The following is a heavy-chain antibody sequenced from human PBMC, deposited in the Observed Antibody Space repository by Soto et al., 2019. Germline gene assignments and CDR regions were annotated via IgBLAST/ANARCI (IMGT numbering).Heavy chain of an antibody. Sequence: QVQLVQSGAEVKKPGASVKVSCKASGYTFTSYAISWVRQAPGQGLEWMGWISAYNGNTNYAQKLQGRVTMTTDTPTGPATMERGGWGSDDPAVNSWARAAAAGLNAYWGQGTLVTVSS. CDR3: ARAAAAGLNAY. V-gene: IGHV1-18*01. J-gene: IGHJ4*02. CDR2: ISAYNGNT. D-gene: IGHD6-13*01. CDR1: GYTFTSYA.